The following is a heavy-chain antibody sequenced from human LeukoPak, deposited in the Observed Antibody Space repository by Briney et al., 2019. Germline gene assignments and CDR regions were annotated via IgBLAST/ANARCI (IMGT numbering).Heavy chain of an antibody. CDR1: GGSFSGYY. CDR2: INHSGST. Sequence: SETLSLTCAVYGGSFSGYYWSWIRQPPGKGLEWIGEINHSGSTNYNPSLKSRVTISVDTSMNQFSLKLSFVTTADTAVYYCARALAYCSGGSCTRGYNWFDPWGQGTLVTVPS. D-gene: IGHD2-15*01. V-gene: IGHV4-34*01. CDR3: ARALAYCSGGSCTRGYNWFDP. J-gene: IGHJ5*02.